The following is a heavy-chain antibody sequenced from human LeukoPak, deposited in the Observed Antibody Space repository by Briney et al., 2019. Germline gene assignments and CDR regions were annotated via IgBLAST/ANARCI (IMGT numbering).Heavy chain of an antibody. CDR3: ARDGTPNYRSGWVYMDV. CDR2: IKKDGSEK. CDR1: GFTFSSYW. Sequence: GGSLRLSCAASGFTFSSYWMSWVRQAPGKGLEWVANIKKDGSEKYYVDSVKGRFTISRDNAKNSLYLQMNSLRVEDTAVYYCARDGTPNYRSGWVYMDVWGKGTTVTISS. D-gene: IGHD6-25*01. J-gene: IGHJ6*03. V-gene: IGHV3-7*01.